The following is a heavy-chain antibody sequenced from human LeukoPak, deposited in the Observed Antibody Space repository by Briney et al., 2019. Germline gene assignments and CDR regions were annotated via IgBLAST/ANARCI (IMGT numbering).Heavy chain of an antibody. Sequence: GGSLRLFCAASGFTFSSYSMNWVRQAPGKGLEWVSSISSSSSYIYYADSVKGRFTISRDNAKNSLYLQMNSLRAEDTAVYYCARASGRSYYYYYYMDVWGKGTTVTVSS. CDR1: GFTFSSYS. CDR2: ISSSSSYI. J-gene: IGHJ6*03. V-gene: IGHV3-21*01. CDR3: ARASGRSYYYYYYMDV. D-gene: IGHD6-19*01.